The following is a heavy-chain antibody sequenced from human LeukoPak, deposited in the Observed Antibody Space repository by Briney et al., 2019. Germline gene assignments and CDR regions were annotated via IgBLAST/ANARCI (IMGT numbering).Heavy chain of an antibody. CDR3: ARDPIRKNIVVPGFDI. CDR1: GYTFTSYG. CDR2: ISAYNGNT. J-gene: IGHJ3*02. D-gene: IGHD2-2*01. V-gene: IGHV1-18*04. Sequence: ASVKVSCKASGYTFTSYGISWMRQAPGQGLAWIGWISAYNGNTNYAQKVQGRVTMTTDTSTSTAYMELRSLRSGDTAVYYCARDPIRKNIVVPGFDIWGQGTMVTVSS.